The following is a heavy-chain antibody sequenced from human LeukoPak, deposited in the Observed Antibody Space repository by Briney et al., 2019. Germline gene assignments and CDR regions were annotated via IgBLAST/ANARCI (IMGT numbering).Heavy chain of an antibody. CDR1: GFTFDDYA. CDR3: AKDYTYYYGSGSPSENAFDI. J-gene: IGHJ3*02. Sequence: GGSLRLSCAASGFTFDDYAMHWGRQAPGKGLEWGSGISWNSGSIGYADSVKGRFNISRDNAKNSLYLQMNSLRADDTALYYCAKDYTYYYGSGSPSENAFDIWGQGTMVTVSS. CDR2: ISWNSGSI. V-gene: IGHV3-9*01. D-gene: IGHD3-10*01.